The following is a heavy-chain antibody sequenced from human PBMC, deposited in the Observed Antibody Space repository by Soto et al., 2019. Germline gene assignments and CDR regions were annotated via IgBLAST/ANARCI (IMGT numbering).Heavy chain of an antibody. CDR3: ARRRAAAGPEY. CDR2: LYYSWST. CDR1: GGSISSSSYY. D-gene: IGHD6-13*01. V-gene: IGHV4-39*01. Sequence: SETLSLTCTVSGGSISSSSYYWGWIRQPPGKGLEWIGSLYYSWSTYYNPSLKSRVTISVDTSKNQFSLNLSAVTAADTAVYYWARRRAAAGPEYWAQGTMVTVAS. J-gene: IGHJ4*02.